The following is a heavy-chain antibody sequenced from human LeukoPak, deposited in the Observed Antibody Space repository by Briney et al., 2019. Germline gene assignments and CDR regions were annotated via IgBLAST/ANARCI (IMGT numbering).Heavy chain of an antibody. J-gene: IGHJ5*02. CDR1: GGSISSYY. CDR3: ARGYTYGDNWFDP. D-gene: IGHD5-18*01. V-gene: IGHV4-59*01. Sequence: PSETLSLTCTVSGGSISSYYWSWIRQPPGKGLEWIGFIYYSGSPNYNPSLKSRVTISLDTSKNQFSLKLSSVTTADTAMYYCARGYTYGDNWFDPWGQGTLVTVSS. CDR2: IYYSGSP.